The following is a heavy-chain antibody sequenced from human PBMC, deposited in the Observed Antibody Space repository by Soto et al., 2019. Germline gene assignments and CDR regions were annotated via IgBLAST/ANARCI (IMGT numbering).Heavy chain of an antibody. Sequence: GGSLRLSCAASGFIFSSYAMSWVRQAPGKGLEWVSAISGSGGSTYYADSVKGRFTISRDNSKNTLYLQMNSLRAEDTAVYYCAKSSSTIAHLGYYYYMDVWGKGTTVTVSS. D-gene: IGHD2-2*01. V-gene: IGHV3-23*01. CDR2: ISGSGGST. CDR3: AKSSSTIAHLGYYYYMDV. CDR1: GFIFSSYA. J-gene: IGHJ6*03.